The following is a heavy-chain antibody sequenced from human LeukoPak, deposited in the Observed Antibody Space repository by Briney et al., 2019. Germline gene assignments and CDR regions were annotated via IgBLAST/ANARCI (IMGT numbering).Heavy chain of an antibody. J-gene: IGHJ4*02. CDR1: GVTVSTIY. CDR2: IYPDGKA. Sequence: GGSLRLSCAASGVTVSTIYMGWVRHGPGKGLDCVSVIYPDGKAYYAESVKGRFTISRDSSDNTLFLQMNSLRAEATAVYYCATLKGWYGKGCFDYWGQGTLVTVSS. CDR3: ATLKGWYGKGCFDY. D-gene: IGHD6-19*01. V-gene: IGHV3-53*01.